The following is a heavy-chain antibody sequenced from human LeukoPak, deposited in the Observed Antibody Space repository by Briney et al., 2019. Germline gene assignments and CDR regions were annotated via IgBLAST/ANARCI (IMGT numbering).Heavy chain of an antibody. CDR3: ARGDGYINYYYYMDV. V-gene: IGHV1-2*02. CDR1: GYTFTSYG. J-gene: IGHJ6*03. D-gene: IGHD1-1*01. Sequence: GASVKVTCKASGYTFTSYGISWVRQAPGQGLEWMGWINPNSGGTNYAQKFQGRVTMTRDTSISTAYMELSRLRSDDTAVYYCARGDGYINYYYYMDVWGKGTTVTVSS. CDR2: INPNSGGT.